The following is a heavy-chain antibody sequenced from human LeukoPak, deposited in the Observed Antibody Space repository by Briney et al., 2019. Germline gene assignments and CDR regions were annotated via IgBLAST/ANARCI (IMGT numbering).Heavy chain of an antibody. D-gene: IGHD3-22*01. CDR3: ARGYDDSSGYYYLSFDY. CDR1: GGSISSGGYY. CDR2: IYYSGST. J-gene: IGHJ4*02. V-gene: IGHV4-31*03. Sequence: SETLSLTCTVSGGSISSGGYYWSWIRQHPGKGLEWIGYIYYSGSTYYNPSLKSRVTISVDTSKNQFSLKLSSVTAADTAVCYCARGYDDSSGYYYLSFDYWGQGTLVTVSS.